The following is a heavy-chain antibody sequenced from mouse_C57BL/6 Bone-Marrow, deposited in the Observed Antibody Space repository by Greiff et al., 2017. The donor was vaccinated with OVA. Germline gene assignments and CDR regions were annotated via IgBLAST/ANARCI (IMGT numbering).Heavy chain of an antibody. CDR2: IPPNSGST. Sequence: VQLQQPGAELVKPGASVKLSCKASGYTFTSYWMHWVKQRPGQGLEWIGMIPPNSGSTNYNEKFKSKATLTVDKSSSTAYMQLSSLTSEDSAVYYCARSDYYGRTHWYFDVWGTGTTVTVSS. CDR3: ARSDYYGRTHWYFDV. V-gene: IGHV1-64*01. D-gene: IGHD1-1*01. J-gene: IGHJ1*03. CDR1: GYTFTSYW.